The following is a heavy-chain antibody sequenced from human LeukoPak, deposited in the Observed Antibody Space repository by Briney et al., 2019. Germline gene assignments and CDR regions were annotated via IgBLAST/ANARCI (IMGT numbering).Heavy chain of an antibody. CDR3: ARRLQGGYYDSSGYLAP. V-gene: IGHV1-8*01. J-gene: IGHJ4*02. CDR1: GYTFTSYD. D-gene: IGHD3-22*01. CDR2: MNPNSGNT. Sequence: ASVTVSCKASGYTFTSYDINWVRQATGQGLEWMGWMNPNSGNTGYAQKFQGRVTMTRNTSISTAYMELSSLRSEDTAVYYCARRLQGGYYDSSGYLAPWGQGTLVTVSS.